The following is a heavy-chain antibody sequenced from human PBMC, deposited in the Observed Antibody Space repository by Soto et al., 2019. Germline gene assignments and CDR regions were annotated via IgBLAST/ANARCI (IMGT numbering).Heavy chain of an antibody. CDR1: GGSFSGYY. CDR2: INHSGST. J-gene: IGHJ4*02. CDR3: ARVSNAGGSEGPFDY. V-gene: IGHV4-34*01. D-gene: IGHD3-16*01. Sequence: LSLTCAVYGGSFSGYYLSWIRQPPGKGLEWIGEINHSGSTNYNPSLKSRVTISVDTSKNQFSLKLSSVTAADTAVYYCARVSNAGGSEGPFDYWGQGTLVTVSS.